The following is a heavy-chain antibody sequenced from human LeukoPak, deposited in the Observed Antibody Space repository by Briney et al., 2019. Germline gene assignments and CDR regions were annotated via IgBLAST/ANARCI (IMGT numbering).Heavy chain of an antibody. J-gene: IGHJ4*02. CDR1: GFTFSSYW. CDR2: IKQDGSEK. Sequence: PGRSLRLSCAASGFTFSSYWMSWVRQAPGKGLEWVANIKQDGSEKYYVDSVKGRFTISRDNAKNSLYLQMNSLRAEDTAVYYCAREMNTYYYGSGSYYGYWGQGTLVTVSS. CDR3: AREMNTYYYGSGSYYGY. D-gene: IGHD3-10*01. V-gene: IGHV3-7*03.